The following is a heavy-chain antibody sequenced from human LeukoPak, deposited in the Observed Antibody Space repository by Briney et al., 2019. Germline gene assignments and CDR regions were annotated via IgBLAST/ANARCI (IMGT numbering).Heavy chain of an antibody. J-gene: IGHJ5*02. CDR3: ARIAVALNWFDP. Sequence: ASVKVSCKASGYTFTCYGISWVRQAPGQGLVWMGWISAYNGNTNYAQKLQGRVTMTTDTSTSTAYMELRSLRSDDTAVYYCARIAVALNWFDPWGQGTLVTVSS. V-gene: IGHV1-18*01. CDR2: ISAYNGNT. D-gene: IGHD6-19*01. CDR1: GYTFTCYG.